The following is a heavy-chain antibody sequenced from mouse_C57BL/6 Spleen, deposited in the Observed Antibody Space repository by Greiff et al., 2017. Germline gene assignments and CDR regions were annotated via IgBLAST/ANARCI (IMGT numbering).Heavy chain of an antibody. J-gene: IGHJ3*01. CDR1: GFSLTSYG. D-gene: IGHD2-10*01. V-gene: IGHV2-2*01. CDR2: IWSGGST. Sequence: VQRVESGPGLVQPSQSLSITCTVSGFSLTSYGVHWVRQSPGKGLEWLGVIWSGGSTDYNAAFISRLSISKDNSKSQVFFKMNSLQADDTAIYYCARSLPTGGFAYWGQGTLVTVSA. CDR3: ARSLPTGGFAY.